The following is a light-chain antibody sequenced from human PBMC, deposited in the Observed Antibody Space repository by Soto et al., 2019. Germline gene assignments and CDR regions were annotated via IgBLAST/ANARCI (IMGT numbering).Light chain of an antibody. J-gene: IGKJ3*01. CDR3: HQRRNWPPFT. Sequence: EVVLTQSPATLSLSPGERATLSCRASQSVSTYLAWYQQKPGQPPRLLIYGASNRATGTPPRFSGSGSGTDFNHTISSLEHDDFLACFCHQRRNWPPFTFGPGTKVEIK. CDR2: GAS. V-gene: IGKV3-11*01. CDR1: QSVSTY.